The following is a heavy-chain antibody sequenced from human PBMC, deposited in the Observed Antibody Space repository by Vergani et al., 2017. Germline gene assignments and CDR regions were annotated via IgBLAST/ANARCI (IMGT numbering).Heavy chain of an antibody. CDR2: ISGSGGST. CDR1: GFTFSSYA. CDR3: AKANPRNSGYDYLYYYHAMDV. J-gene: IGHJ6*02. Sequence: VQLVESGGGVVQPGGSLRLSCAASGFTFSSYAMHWVRQAPVKGLEWVSGISGSGGSTYYAGSVKGRFTISRDSSKNTLYLQMNSLSAGDTAVYYCAKANPRNSGYDYLYYYHAMDVWGQGTTVTVSS. D-gene: IGHD5-12*01. V-gene: IGHV3-23*04.